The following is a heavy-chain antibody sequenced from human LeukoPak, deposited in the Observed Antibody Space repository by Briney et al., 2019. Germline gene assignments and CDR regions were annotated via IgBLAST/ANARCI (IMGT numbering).Heavy chain of an antibody. CDR3: ARGVRSVAAAVVDY. V-gene: IGHV4-59*01. CDR2: IYYSGSI. D-gene: IGHD6-13*01. Sequence: GSLRLSCAASGFTFSSYSMNWVRQAPGKGLEWIGYIYYSGSINYNPSLKSRVTISVDTSKSQLSLNLSSVTAADTAVYYCARGVRSVAAAVVDYWGQGTLVTVSS. CDR1: GFTFSSYS. J-gene: IGHJ4*02.